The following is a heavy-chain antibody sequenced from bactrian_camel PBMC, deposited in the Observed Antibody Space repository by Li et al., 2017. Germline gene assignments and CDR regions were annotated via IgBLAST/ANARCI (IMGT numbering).Heavy chain of an antibody. J-gene: IGHJ4*01. CDR1: GYTYTRYC. Sequence: HVQLVESGGDSVQAGGSLRLSCAVSGYTYTRYCMGWFRQAPGKERERVAAIDTDGTTAYVDSVKGRFTISKDNVKNTLYLQMNSLKPEDTAVYYCAADLGWCGNAPLQREFRNWGQGTQVTVS. V-gene: IGHV3S55*01. D-gene: IGHD1*01. CDR2: IDTDGTT. CDR3: AADLGWCGNAPLQREFRN.